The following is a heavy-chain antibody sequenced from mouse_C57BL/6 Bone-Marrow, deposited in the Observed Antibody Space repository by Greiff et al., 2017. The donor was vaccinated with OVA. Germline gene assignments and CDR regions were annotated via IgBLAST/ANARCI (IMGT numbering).Heavy chain of an antibody. J-gene: IGHJ1*03. V-gene: IGHV1-55*01. CDR1: GYNFTNSW. D-gene: IGHD1-1*01. Sequence: QVQLQQPGAELVKPGASVKMSCKASGYNFTNSWITWVKQRPGQGLEWIGDIYPGSGSTNYNEKFKSKATLTVDTSSSTAYMQLSSLTSEDSAVYDCARSDYYGSSYYCDVWGTGTTVTVSS. CDR3: ARSDYYGSSYYCDV. CDR2: IYPGSGST.